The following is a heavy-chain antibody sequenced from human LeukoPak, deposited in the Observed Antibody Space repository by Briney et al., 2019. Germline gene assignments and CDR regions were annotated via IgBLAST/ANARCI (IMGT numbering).Heavy chain of an antibody. V-gene: IGHV3-48*02. CDR2: IRGSSSSSDGGAT. Sequence: PGGSLRLSCAASGFTFSSSTMTWVRQSPGKGLEWVSYIRGSSSSSDGGATQYADSVKGRFTISRDNDKNSLYLQMNSLRDEDTAVYYCAKGTGSDSWYTDYWGQGTLVSVSS. CDR1: GFTFSSST. CDR3: AKGTGSDSWYTDY. D-gene: IGHD2-2*02. J-gene: IGHJ4*02.